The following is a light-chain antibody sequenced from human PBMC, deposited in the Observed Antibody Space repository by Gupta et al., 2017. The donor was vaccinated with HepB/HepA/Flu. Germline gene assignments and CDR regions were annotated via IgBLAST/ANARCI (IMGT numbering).Light chain of an antibody. J-gene: IGKJ3*01. V-gene: IGKV2-28*01. CDR2: LGS. Sequence: EIVMTQSPLSLPVTPGETDSISCTSSQSLLHSNGYTDLDWYLQKPGQSPQLLIYLGSNRASGVPDRFSGSGSGTDFTLKISRVEAEDVGVYYCMQARQTPPTFGPGTKVDIK. CDR3: MQARQTPPT. CDR1: QSLLHSNGYTD.